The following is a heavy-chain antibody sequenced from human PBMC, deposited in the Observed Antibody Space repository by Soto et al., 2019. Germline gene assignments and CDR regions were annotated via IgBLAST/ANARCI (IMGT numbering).Heavy chain of an antibody. V-gene: IGHV1-46*03. CDR3: ARVCRGYCSSTSCSGGWFDP. CDR2: INPSGGST. D-gene: IGHD2-2*03. J-gene: IGHJ5*02. CDR1: GYTFTSYY. Sequence: ASVKVSCKASGYTFTSYYMHWVRQAPGQGLEWMGIINPSGGSTSYAQKFQGRVTMTRDTSTSTVYMELSSLRSEDTAVYYCARVCRGYCSSTSCSGGWFDPWGQGTLVTSPQ.